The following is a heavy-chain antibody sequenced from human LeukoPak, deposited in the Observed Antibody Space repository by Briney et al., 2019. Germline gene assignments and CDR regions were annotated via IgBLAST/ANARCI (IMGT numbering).Heavy chain of an antibody. D-gene: IGHD3-10*01. CDR3: AKDLVRGVISAFDY. CDR1: GFTFSSYG. J-gene: IGHJ4*02. Sequence: GGSLRLSCAASGFTFSSYGMHWVRQAPGKGLEWVAFIRYDGSNKYYADSVKGRFTISRDNSKNTLDLQMNSLRAEDTAIYYCAKDLVRGVISAFDYWGQGTLVTVSS. CDR2: IRYDGSNK. V-gene: IGHV3-30*02.